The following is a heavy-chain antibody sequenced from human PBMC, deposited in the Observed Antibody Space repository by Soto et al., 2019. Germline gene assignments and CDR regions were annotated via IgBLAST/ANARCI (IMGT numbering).Heavy chain of an antibody. CDR1: GGTFSSYA. Sequence: QVQLVQSGAEVKKPGSSVKVSCKASGGTFSSYAISWVRQAPGQGLEWMGGIIPIFGTANYAQKFQGRVTISADESTSAAYMELSSLRSEDTAVYYGASNAYDSDDPRGNWFDPWGQETLVTVSS. V-gene: IGHV1-69*01. D-gene: IGHD3-22*01. CDR3: ASNAYDSDDPRGNWFDP. J-gene: IGHJ5*02. CDR2: IIPIFGTA.